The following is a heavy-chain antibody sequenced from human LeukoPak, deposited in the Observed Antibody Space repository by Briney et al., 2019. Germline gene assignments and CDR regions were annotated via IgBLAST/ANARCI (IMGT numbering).Heavy chain of an antibody. V-gene: IGHV1-3*01. Sequence: SCAASGFTFTSYAMHWVRQAPGQRLEWMGWINAGSGNTKYSQNFQGRVTISRDTSASTAYMELSSLTSEDTAVYYCARDSGEYYFDYWGQGTLVTVSS. CDR1: GFTFTSYA. CDR3: ARDSGEYYFDY. D-gene: IGHD2-15*01. J-gene: IGHJ4*02. CDR2: INAGSGNT.